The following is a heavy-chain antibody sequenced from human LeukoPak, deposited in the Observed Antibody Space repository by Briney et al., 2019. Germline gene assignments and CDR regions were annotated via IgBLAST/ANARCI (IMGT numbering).Heavy chain of an antibody. CDR3: VRGPNTWFDP. CDR2: ISSGGTTI. D-gene: IGHD4/OR15-4a*01. J-gene: IGHJ5*02. V-gene: IGHV3-11*01. CDR1: AFTSSDSY. Sequence: GGSLRLSCAASAFTSSDSYMTWIRQAPGKGLEWVSYISSGGTTIYYGDSVKGRFTISRDNAKNSLYLQMNSLRAEDTTVYYCVRGPNTWFDPWGQGTLVTVSS.